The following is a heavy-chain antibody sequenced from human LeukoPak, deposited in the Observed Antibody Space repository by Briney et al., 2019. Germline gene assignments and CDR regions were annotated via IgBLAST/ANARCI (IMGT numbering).Heavy chain of an antibody. CDR1: GFTFSSYG. J-gene: IGHJ5*02. CDR2: ISDDGIKI. V-gene: IGHV3-30*18. Sequence: GGSLRLSCAASGFTFSSYGMHWVRQAPGKGLEWVAVISDDGIKIYYGDSVKGRFTISRDNSKNTLNLQMDSLRADDTAVYYCGKGPGYSVYDNLPHHWGQGTLVTVSS. CDR3: GKGPGYSVYDNLPHH. D-gene: IGHD5/OR15-5a*01.